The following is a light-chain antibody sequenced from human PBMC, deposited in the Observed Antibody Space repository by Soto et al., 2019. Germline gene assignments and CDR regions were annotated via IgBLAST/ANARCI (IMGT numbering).Light chain of an antibody. Sequence: DIQMTQSPSALSASVGDRATITCRASQSISSWLAWYQQRPGKAPKLLIYDASTLESGVPPRFNGSRSETEFTLTSRNLQPDDFATYYCQQYNSFPWTFGLGTKVDIK. CDR2: DAS. CDR1: QSISSW. CDR3: QQYNSFPWT. J-gene: IGKJ1*01. V-gene: IGKV1-5*01.